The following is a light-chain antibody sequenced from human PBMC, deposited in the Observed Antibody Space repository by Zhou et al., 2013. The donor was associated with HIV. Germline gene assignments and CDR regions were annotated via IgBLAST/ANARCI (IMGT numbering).Light chain of an antibody. J-gene: IGKJ4*01. CDR1: QGISSY. CDR2: AAS. Sequence: DIQLTQSPSFLSASVGDRVTITCRASQGISSYLAWYQQNPGKAPRFLIYAASTLQSGVPSRFSGSGSGTEFTLTISSLQPEDFATYYCQQLNSYPLTFGGGTKAEIK. V-gene: IGKV1-9*01. CDR3: QQLNSYPLT.